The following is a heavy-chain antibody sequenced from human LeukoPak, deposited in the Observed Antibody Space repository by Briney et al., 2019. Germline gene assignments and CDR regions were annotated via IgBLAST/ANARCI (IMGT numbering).Heavy chain of an antibody. V-gene: IGHV4-59*08. CDR2: IYYSGNT. CDR3: ARHGGYSSSSDY. CDR1: GGSINSYY. J-gene: IGHJ4*02. D-gene: IGHD2-2*01. Sequence: TSETLSLTCTVSGGSINSYYWSWIRQPPGKGLEWIGNIYYSGNTNYNPSLKSRVTISVDPSKNQFSLKLTSVTAADTAVYYCARHGGYSSSSDYWGQGTLVTVSS.